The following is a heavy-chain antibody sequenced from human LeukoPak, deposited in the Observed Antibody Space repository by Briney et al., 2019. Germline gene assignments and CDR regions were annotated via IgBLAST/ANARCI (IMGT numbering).Heavy chain of an antibody. J-gene: IGHJ4*02. CDR2: IYYSGST. V-gene: IGHV4-39*01. Sequence: SETLSLTCTVSGGSISSSSYYWGWLRQPPGKGLEWIGSIYYSGSTHYNPSLRSRVTISVDTSKNQFSLKLNSVTAADTAVYYCASQPRSTYYYDSSGYYSFFFDFWGQGTLVTVSS. D-gene: IGHD3-22*01. CDR3: ASQPRSTYYYDSSGYYSFFFDF. CDR1: GGSISSSSYY.